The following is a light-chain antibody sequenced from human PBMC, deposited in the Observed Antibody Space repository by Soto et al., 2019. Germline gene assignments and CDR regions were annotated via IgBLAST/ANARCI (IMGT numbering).Light chain of an antibody. CDR3: QQYNNWPPT. V-gene: IGKV3-15*01. CDR2: GAS. Sequence: EIVMTQSPATLSVSPGERATLSCRASQSVSSNLAWYQQKPGQAPRLLIYGASTRATDIPARFSGSGSGTEFTLTISRLQSEDFAVYYCQQYNNWPPTFGRGTKVDIK. CDR1: QSVSSN. J-gene: IGKJ1*01.